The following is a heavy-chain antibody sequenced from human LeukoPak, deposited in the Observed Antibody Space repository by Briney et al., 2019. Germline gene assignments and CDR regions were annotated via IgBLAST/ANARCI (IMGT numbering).Heavy chain of an antibody. D-gene: IGHD4-23*01. CDR1: GGSLSSRSDY. Sequence: SETLSLTCTVSGGSLSSRSDYWGWIRQTPGKGLEWIGNLDSSGSTYYNPSLKSRVTISVGTSKNQFSLNLRSVTAADTAIYFCSRSHDYGGLYFYYYMDVWGKGTTVTVSS. CDR2: LDSSGST. V-gene: IGHV4-39*01. J-gene: IGHJ6*03. CDR3: SRSHDYGGLYFYYYMDV.